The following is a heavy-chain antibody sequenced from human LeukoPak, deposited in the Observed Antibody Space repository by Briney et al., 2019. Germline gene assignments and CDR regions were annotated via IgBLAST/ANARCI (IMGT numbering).Heavy chain of an antibody. J-gene: IGHJ4*02. CDR2: INSGGSST. V-gene: IGHV3-74*01. Sequence: GGSLRLSCAASGFTFSSYWMHWVRQAPGKGLVWVSRINSGGSSTSYADSVKGRFTISRDNAKNTLYLQMNSLRAEDTAVYYCARGHTFGGVIVNWGQGTLVTVSS. CDR1: GFTFSSYW. CDR3: ARGHTFGGVIVN. D-gene: IGHD3-16*01.